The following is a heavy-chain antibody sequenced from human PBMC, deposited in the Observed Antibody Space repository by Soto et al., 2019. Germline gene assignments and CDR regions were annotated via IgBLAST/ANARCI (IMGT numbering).Heavy chain of an antibody. J-gene: IGHJ4*02. CDR3: GRGGGYSSGWGEVDY. CDR1: GFTFSSYA. CDR2: ISYDGSNK. D-gene: IGHD6-19*01. Sequence: QVQLVESGGGVVQPGRSLRLSCAASGFTFSSYAMHWVRQAPGKGLEWVAVISYDGSNKYYADSVKGRFTISRDNSKHTLYLQMNGLRAEDTAVYYCGRGGGYSSGWGEVDYWGQGTLVTVSS. V-gene: IGHV3-30-3*01.